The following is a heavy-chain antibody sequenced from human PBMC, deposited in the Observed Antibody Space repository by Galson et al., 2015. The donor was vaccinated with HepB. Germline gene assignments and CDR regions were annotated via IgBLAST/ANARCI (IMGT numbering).Heavy chain of an antibody. J-gene: IGHJ4*02. CDR3: ARHIMVTGENYRSNYFDY. Sequence: QSGAEVKKPGESLKISCQGFGNSFTNYWIGWVRQMPGKGLEWMGIIYPGDSDTKYSPSFQGQVTISADKSISIAYLQWSSLKASDTAMYYCARHIMVTGENYRSNYFDYWGQGTLVTVSS. CDR2: IYPGDSDT. CDR1: GNSFTNYW. V-gene: IGHV5-51*01. D-gene: IGHD4/OR15-4a*01.